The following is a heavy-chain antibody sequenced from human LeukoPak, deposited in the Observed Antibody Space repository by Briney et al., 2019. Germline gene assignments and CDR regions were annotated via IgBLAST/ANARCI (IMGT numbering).Heavy chain of an antibody. Sequence: PSETLSLTXTVSGGSISSYYWSWIRQPPGKGLEWIGYIYYSGSTNYNPSLKSRVTISVDTSKNQFSLKLSSVTAADTAVYYCARYKGYYYYYMDVWGKGTTVTVSS. J-gene: IGHJ6*03. CDR3: ARYKGYYYYYMDV. V-gene: IGHV4-59*01. CDR1: GGSISSYY. D-gene: IGHD1-14*01. CDR2: IYYSGST.